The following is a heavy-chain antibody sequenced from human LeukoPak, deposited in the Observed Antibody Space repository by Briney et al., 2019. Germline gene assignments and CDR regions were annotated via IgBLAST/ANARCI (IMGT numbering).Heavy chain of an antibody. Sequence: GGSLRLSCAASGFTVSSNYMSWVRQAPGKGLEWVSVIYSGGSTYYADSVKGRFTISGDNSKNTLYLQMNSLRAEDTAVYYCARDGDDYGDYGDYWGQGTLVTVSS. CDR2: IYSGGST. D-gene: IGHD4-17*01. CDR3: ARDGDDYGDYGDY. J-gene: IGHJ4*02. CDR1: GFTVSSNY. V-gene: IGHV3-66*01.